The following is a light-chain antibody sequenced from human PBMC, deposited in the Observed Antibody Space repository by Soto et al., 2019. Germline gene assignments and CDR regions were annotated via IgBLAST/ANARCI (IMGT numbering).Light chain of an antibody. CDR2: DVS. V-gene: IGLV2-14*01. Sequence: QSALNQPASVSGSPGQSITISCPGTSSDVGGYNYVSWYQQHPGKAPKLMIYDVSNRPSGVSNRFSGSKSGNTASLTISGLQAEDEADYYCSSYTSSWVFGTGTKVTVL. CDR1: SSDVGGYNY. CDR3: SSYTSSWV. J-gene: IGLJ1*01.